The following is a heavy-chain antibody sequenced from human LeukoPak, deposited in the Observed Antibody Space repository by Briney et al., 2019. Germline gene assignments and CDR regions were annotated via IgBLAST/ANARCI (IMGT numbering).Heavy chain of an antibody. CDR3: ARDRGTYCSSTSCYSKNWFDP. CDR1: GYTFTGYY. V-gene: IGHV1-2*02. Sequence: GASVKVSCKASGYTFTGYYMHWVRQAPGQGLEWMGWISPNSGGTNYAQKFQGRVTMTRDTSISTAYMELSRLRSDDTAVYYCARDRGTYCSSTSCYSKNWFDPWGQGTLVTVSS. CDR2: ISPNSGGT. D-gene: IGHD2-2*01. J-gene: IGHJ5*02.